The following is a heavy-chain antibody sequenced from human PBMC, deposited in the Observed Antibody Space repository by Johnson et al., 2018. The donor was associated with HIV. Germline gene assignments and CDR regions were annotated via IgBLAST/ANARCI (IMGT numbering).Heavy chain of an antibody. Sequence: VQLVESGGGLVQPGGSLRLSCAASGFTFSSFWMSWVRQAPGKGLEWVANIKQDGGRKYYVDSGKGRSTISGTNAKNSLYLQINSLGAEDTAGYYCARDLTEYSSSADAFDIWGQGTMVTVSS. CDR1: GFTFSSFW. V-gene: IGHV3-7*03. D-gene: IGHD6-6*01. J-gene: IGHJ3*02. CDR3: ARDLTEYSSSADAFDI. CDR2: IKQDGGRK.